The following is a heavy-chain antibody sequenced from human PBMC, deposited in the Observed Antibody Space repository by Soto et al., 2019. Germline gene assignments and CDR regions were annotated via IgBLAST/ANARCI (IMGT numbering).Heavy chain of an antibody. CDR3: AGGAGSYGYYYYGMDV. J-gene: IGHJ6*02. CDR2: IYYSGST. D-gene: IGHD3-10*01. Sequence: SETLSLTCTVSGGSISSYYWSWIRQPPGKGLEWIGSIYYSGSTYYNPSLKSRVTISVDTSKNQFSLKLSSVTAADTAVYYCAGGAGSYGYYYYGMDVWGQGTTVTVSS. CDR1: GGSISSYY. V-gene: IGHV4-59*05.